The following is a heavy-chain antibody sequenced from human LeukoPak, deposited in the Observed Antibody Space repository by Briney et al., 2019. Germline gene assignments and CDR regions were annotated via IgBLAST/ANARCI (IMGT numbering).Heavy chain of an antibody. Sequence: SETLSLTCTVSGDSISSYYWSWIRQPPGKGLEWIGYIYYSGSTNYNPSLKSRATISVDTSENQFSLKLSSVTAADTAVYYCARLYYDSSRYPNWFDPWGQGTLVTVSS. CDR3: ARLYYDSSRYPNWFDP. CDR2: IYYSGST. CDR1: GDSISSYY. V-gene: IGHV4-59*08. J-gene: IGHJ5*02. D-gene: IGHD3-22*01.